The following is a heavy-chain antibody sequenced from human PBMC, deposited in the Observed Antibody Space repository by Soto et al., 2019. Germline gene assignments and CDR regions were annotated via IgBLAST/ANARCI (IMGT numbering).Heavy chain of an antibody. CDR3: ARVMGILRSYGPRAYYFDY. V-gene: IGHV3-11*01. CDR2: ISSNGSTI. J-gene: IGHJ4*02. Sequence: PGGSQRPSCHASGFTFRDYYMNWIRQAPGKELAWFASISSNGSTIYYADSVKGRFTIARDNAKNALYLQMNSLRAEDTAVYYCARVMGILRSYGPRAYYFDYWGQGTLVTVSS. D-gene: IGHD5-18*01. CDR1: GFTFRDYY.